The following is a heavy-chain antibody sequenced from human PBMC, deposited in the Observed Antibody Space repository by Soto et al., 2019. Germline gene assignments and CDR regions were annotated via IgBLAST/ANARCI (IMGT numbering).Heavy chain of an antibody. CDR1: GYTFTYYY. CDR3: ARAVSGWSPFDV. D-gene: IGHD6-19*01. V-gene: IGHV1-2*04. Sequence: QVQLVQSGAELKKPGASVKVSCKASGYTFTYYYVHWLRQAPGQGLEWMGWINPKSGVTHYAQKFQGWVTLTRDTSVSTAYMELNRLKSDDTDVFFCARAVSGWSPFDVWGQGTLVTVSS. CDR2: INPKSGVT. J-gene: IGHJ4*02.